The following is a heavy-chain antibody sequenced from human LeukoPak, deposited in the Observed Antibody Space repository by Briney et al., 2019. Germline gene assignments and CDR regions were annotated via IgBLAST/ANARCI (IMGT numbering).Heavy chain of an antibody. CDR3: ARGNPINSGYGGIVVVVAATFDY. CDR1: GYTFTSYY. CDR2: INPSGGST. Sequence: ASVKVSCKASGYTFTSYYMHWVRQAPGQGLEWMGIINPSGGSTSYAQKFQGRVTMTRDTSTSTVCMELSSLRSEDTAVYYCARGNPINSGYGGIVVVVAATFDYWGQGTLVTVSS. V-gene: IGHV1-46*01. J-gene: IGHJ4*02. D-gene: IGHD2-15*01.